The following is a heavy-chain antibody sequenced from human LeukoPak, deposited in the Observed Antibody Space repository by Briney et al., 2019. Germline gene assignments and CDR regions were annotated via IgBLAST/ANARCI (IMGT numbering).Heavy chain of an antibody. J-gene: IGHJ4*02. D-gene: IGHD2-21*02. CDR3: ASHHCGGDFYSLSSFDY. CDR1: GFTFGSFA. Sequence: PGGSLRLSCAASGFTFGSFALHWVRQAPGKGLEWVAFISYDGSNKYYADSVKGRFTISRDNSKNTLFLQMNSLRPEDTAVYYCASHHCGGDFYSLSSFDYWGQGTLATVCS. CDR2: ISYDGSNK. V-gene: IGHV3-30*04.